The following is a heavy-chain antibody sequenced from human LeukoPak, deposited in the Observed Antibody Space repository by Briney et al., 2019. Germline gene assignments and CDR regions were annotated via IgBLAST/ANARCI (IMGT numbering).Heavy chain of an antibody. CDR3: AREMGEREFYLDY. J-gene: IGHJ4*02. Sequence: GASVKVSCKASGGTFSNFAFSWVRQAPGQGLEWVGRIIPIVDVTSYAQNFKGRVTITADEPTTTAYMELSRLRSEDTAVYYCAREMGEREFYLDYWGQGTLVTLSS. CDR1: GGTFSNFA. V-gene: IGHV1-69*04. D-gene: IGHD1-1*01. CDR2: IIPIVDVT.